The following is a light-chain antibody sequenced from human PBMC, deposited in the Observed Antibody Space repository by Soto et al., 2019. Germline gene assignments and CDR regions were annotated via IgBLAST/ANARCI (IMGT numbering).Light chain of an antibody. CDR2: WAS. Sequence: DIVMTQSPDSLAVSLGERATINCKSSQNVLYSSNNKNYLAWYQQKPGQPPKLLLYWASTRDSGVPDRFSGSGSGTDFSLTISSLQAEDVAVYYCQQYYATPFTFGPGTKVDI. CDR3: QQYYATPFT. CDR1: QNVLYSSNNKNY. J-gene: IGKJ3*01. V-gene: IGKV4-1*01.